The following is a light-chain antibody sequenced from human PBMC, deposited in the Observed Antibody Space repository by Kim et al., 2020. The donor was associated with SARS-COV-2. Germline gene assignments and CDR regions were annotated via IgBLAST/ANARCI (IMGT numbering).Light chain of an antibody. J-gene: IGKJ1*01. CDR1: QSIGSS. Sequence: ASVRDGVTITCRASQSIGSSLAWFQQKPGKAPKLLIYQASTLESGVPSRFSGSGSGTEFILTISSLQPDDLATYYCQQYNNMPWTFGRGTKVDIK. V-gene: IGKV1-5*03. CDR3: QQYNNMPWT. CDR2: QAS.